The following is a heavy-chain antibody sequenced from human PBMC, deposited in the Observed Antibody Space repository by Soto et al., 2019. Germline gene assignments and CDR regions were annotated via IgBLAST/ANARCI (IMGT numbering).Heavy chain of an antibody. CDR3: AKNPGYYYDSTGYHFDY. CDR2: ISYDGGTT. D-gene: IGHD3-22*01. Sequence: PGGSLRLSCAASEFTFSNYAMSWVRQAPGRGLEWVSAISYDGGTTYYADSVKGRFTISRDNSKNTLYLQMNSLRAEDTAVYYCAKNPGYYYDSTGYHFDYWAQGT. V-gene: IGHV3-23*01. J-gene: IGHJ4*02. CDR1: EFTFSNYA.